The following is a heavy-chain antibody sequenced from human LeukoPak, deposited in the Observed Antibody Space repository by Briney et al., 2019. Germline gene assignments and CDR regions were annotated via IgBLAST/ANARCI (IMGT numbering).Heavy chain of an antibody. CDR2: ISYSGST. J-gene: IGHJ4*02. CDR1: GASISSSSYY. CDR3: ARRAAAGTFTFDY. V-gene: IGHV4-39*01. D-gene: IGHD6-13*01. Sequence: SETLSLTCSVSGASISSSSYYWAWIRQPPGKGLEWIGSISYSGSTYYNPSLKSCLTLSVDTSKNQFSLRLSSVTAADTAVYYCARRAAAGTFTFDYWGQGTLVSVSS.